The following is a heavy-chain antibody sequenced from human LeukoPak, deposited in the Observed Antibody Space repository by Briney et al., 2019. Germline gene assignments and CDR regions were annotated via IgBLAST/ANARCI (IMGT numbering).Heavy chain of an antibody. CDR3: ARAPVTSCRGAFCYPFDI. J-gene: IGHJ4*02. D-gene: IGHD2-15*01. CDR2: TSSSDAGT. CDR1: GFTFSSYG. Sequence: GGTLRLSCAASGFTFSSYGMSWVRQAPGKGLEWVSATSSSDAGTYHAESVRGRFTISRDNSKNTLYLQMNSLRADDAAVYYCARAPVTSCRGAFCYPFDIWGQGTLVTVSS. V-gene: IGHV3-23*01.